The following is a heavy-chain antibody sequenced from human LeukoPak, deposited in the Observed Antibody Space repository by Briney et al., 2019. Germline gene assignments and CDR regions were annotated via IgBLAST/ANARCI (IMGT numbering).Heavy chain of an antibody. D-gene: IGHD2-2*01. J-gene: IGHJ4*02. Sequence: SETLSLTCAVSGGSISTYYWSWIRQPAGKGQEWIGRIHSSGTTHYNPSLRSRVTLSIDTSKNQFSLKLSSVTAADTAVYYCGRLNLPAVSGAFDYWGQGTLVTVSS. CDR3: GRLNLPAVSGAFDY. CDR1: GGSISTYY. CDR2: IHSSGTT. V-gene: IGHV4-4*07.